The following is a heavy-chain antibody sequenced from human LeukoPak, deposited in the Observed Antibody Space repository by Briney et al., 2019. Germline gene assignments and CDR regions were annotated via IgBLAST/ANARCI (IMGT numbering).Heavy chain of an antibody. J-gene: IGHJ4*02. CDR1: GFTFSSYA. D-gene: IGHD3-22*01. CDR2: ISGSGGST. V-gene: IGHV3-23*01. CDR3: AKDLTDYYDSSGVDY. Sequence: GGSLRLSCAASGFTFSSYAMSWVRQAPGKGLEWVSAISGSGGSTYYADSVKGRFTISRDNSKNTLYLQMNSLRAEDTAVYYCAKDLTDYYDSSGVDYWGREPWSPSPQ.